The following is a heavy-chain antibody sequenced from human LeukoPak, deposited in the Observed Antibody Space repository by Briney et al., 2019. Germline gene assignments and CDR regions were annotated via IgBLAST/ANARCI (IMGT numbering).Heavy chain of an antibody. D-gene: IGHD6-6*01. CDR1: GFTFSSYA. CDR3: ARNDYASSSGYDF. Sequence: PGGSLRLSCAASGFTFSSYAMSWVRQASGKGLEWVSAISGSGGSTYYADSVKGRFTISRDNAKNSLYLQMDSLRAEDTAVFFCARNDYASSSGYDFWGQGTLVSVSS. J-gene: IGHJ4*02. CDR2: ISGSGGST. V-gene: IGHV3-23*01.